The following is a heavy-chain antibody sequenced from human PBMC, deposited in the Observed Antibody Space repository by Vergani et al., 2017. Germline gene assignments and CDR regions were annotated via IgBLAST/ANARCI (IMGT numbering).Heavy chain of an antibody. CDR3: ARHAQPVALAGAIQDPNWLDP. J-gene: IGHJ5*02. D-gene: IGHD6-19*01. V-gene: IGHV4-38-2*02. CDR2: IYYRGRT. Sequence: QVQLQESGPGLVKPSETLSLTCTVSRFSITSGYHWGWIRQPPGRGLEWIGAIYYRGRTDVSPSLKSRVTLSLDTSTNQFSLQLRFVTAADTGVYYCARHAQPVALAGAIQDPNWLDPWGPGTLVTVSS. CDR1: RFSITSGYH.